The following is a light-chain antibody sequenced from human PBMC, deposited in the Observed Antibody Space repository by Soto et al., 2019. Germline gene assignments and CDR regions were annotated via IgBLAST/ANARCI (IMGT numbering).Light chain of an antibody. CDR2: DVS. CDR1: SGDVGGYNY. J-gene: IGLJ2*01. V-gene: IGLV2-14*01. Sequence: QSALTQPASVSGSPGQSITISCTGTSGDVGGYNYVSWYQQHPGKAPKLMIYDVSNRPSGISNRFSGSKSGNTASLTISGLQAEDEADYYCSSYTSSSTLVLGGGTKVTVL. CDR3: SSYTSSSTLV.